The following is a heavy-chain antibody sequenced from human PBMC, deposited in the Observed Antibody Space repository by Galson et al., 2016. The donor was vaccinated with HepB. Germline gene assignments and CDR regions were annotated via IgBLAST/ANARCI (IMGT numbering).Heavy chain of an antibody. D-gene: IGHD6-19*01. V-gene: IGHV3-74*01. CDR2: INSDGTIS. Sequence: SLRLSCAASGFAFSSHWMHWVRQAPGKGLMWVARINSDGTISNYADSVKGRFTISRDNAKNTLYLEMNSLRAADTAVYYCARVGTSTNGWLHYDYWGPGILVTVSS. CDR1: GFAFSSHW. CDR3: ARVGTSTNGWLHYDY. J-gene: IGHJ4*02.